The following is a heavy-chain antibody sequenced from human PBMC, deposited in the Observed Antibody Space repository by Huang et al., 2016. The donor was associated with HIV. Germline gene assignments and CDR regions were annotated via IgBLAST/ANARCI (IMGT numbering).Heavy chain of an antibody. J-gene: IGHJ4*02. D-gene: IGHD3-10*01. Sequence: EVQLVESGGGLVQPGRSMRISCAASGLTFDDYAMRWVWQAPGEGLEGVSGISWNSGIIGYADSVKGRFTISRDNAKNSLYLQMNSLRAEDTALYYCARRGVMVRGAHFDYWGLGTLVTVSS. CDR2: ISWNSGII. V-gene: IGHV3-9*01. CDR3: ARRGVMVRGAHFDY. CDR1: GLTFDDYA.